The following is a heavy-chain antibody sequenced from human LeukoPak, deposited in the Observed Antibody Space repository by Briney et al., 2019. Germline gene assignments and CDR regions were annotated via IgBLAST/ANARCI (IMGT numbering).Heavy chain of an antibody. CDR3: AIIAVAEYYFDY. J-gene: IGHJ4*02. CDR2: INPGNGDI. V-gene: IGHV1-46*03. CDR1: GYTFANYF. D-gene: IGHD6-19*01. Sequence: ASVNVSCKASGYTFANYFMHWVRQAPGQGPEWMGVINPGNGDIRYAQKFHGRVSVTRDTSISTAYMELSRLRSDDTAVYYCAIIAVAEYYFDYWGQGTLVTVSS.